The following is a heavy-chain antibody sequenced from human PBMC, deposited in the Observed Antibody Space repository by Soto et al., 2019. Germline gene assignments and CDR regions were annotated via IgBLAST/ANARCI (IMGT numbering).Heavy chain of an antibody. V-gene: IGHV3-23*01. CDR3: AKRGYSYGQYSSSWYETDFFYYYYMDV. Sequence: GGSLRLSCAASGFTFSSYAMSWVRQAPGKGLEWVSAISGSGGSTYYADSVKGRFTISRDNSKNTLYLQMNSLRAEDTAVYYCAKRGYSYGQYSSSWYETDFFYYYYMDVWGKGTTVTVSS. J-gene: IGHJ6*03. CDR2: ISGSGGST. D-gene: IGHD6-13*01. CDR1: GFTFSSYA.